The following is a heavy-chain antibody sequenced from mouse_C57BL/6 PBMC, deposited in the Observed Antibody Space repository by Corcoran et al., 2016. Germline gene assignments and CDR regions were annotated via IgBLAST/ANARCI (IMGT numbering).Heavy chain of an antibody. CDR1: GYTFTSYG. V-gene: IGHV1-81*01. D-gene: IGHD1-1*01. CDR2: IYPRSGNT. Sequence: VQLQQSGPELVKPGASVKMSCKASGYTFTSYGISWVKQRTGQGLEWIGEIYPRSGNTYYNEKFKGKATLTADKSSSTAYMELRSLTSEDSAVYFCYYYGSSSYAMDYWGQGTSVTVSS. J-gene: IGHJ4*01. CDR3: YYYGSSSYAMDY.